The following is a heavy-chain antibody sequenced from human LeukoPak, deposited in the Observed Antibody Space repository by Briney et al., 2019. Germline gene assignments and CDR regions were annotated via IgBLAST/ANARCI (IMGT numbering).Heavy chain of an antibody. CDR3: ARGWASGSYSDY. V-gene: IGHV3-30*03. Sequence: GEPLRLSCAASGFTFSNFGMHWVRQAPGKGLEWVAVISYDGSNKYYADSVKGRFTISRDNSKNTLYLQMNSLRAEDTAVYYCARGWASGSYSDYWGQGTLVTVSS. CDR1: GFTFSNFG. J-gene: IGHJ4*02. CDR2: ISYDGSNK. D-gene: IGHD3-10*01.